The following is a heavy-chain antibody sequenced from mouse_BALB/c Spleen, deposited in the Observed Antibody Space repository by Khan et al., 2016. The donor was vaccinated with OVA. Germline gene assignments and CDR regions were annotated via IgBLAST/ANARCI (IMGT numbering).Heavy chain of an antibody. CDR2: IYPGNVNT. Sequence: QVQLKQSGPELVKPGASVRISCKASGYTFTSYYIHWVKQRPGQGLEWIGWIYPGNVNTGYNEKFKGKATLTADKSSSTAYMQLSSLTSVDSAVYFCARWGGNFPSYAMDYWGQGTSVTVSS. CDR3: ARWGGNFPSYAMDY. D-gene: IGHD2-1*01. V-gene: IGHV1S56*01. CDR1: GYTFTSYY. J-gene: IGHJ4*01.